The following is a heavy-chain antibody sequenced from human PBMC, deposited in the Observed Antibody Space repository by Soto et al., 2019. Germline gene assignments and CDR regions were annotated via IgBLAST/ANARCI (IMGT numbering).Heavy chain of an antibody. V-gene: IGHV4-39*01. J-gene: IGHJ3*02. D-gene: IGHD3-22*01. CDR2: IYYSGST. Sequence: SETLSLTCTVSGGSISSSSYYWGWIRQPPGKGLEWIGSIYYSGSTYYNPSLKSRVTISVDTSKNQFSLKLSSVTAADTAVYYCARHAYYYDSSGYSILGAFDI. CDR3: ARHAYYYDSSGYSILGAFDI. CDR1: GGSISSSSYY.